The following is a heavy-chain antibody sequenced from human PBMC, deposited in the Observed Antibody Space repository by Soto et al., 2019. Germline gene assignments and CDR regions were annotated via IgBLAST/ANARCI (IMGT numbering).Heavy chain of an antibody. CDR3: AKGATYSYGPHYFDY. V-gene: IGHV3-30*18. D-gene: IGHD5-18*01. CDR2: ISNDGSNK. CDR1: GFTFSSYG. Sequence: QVQLVESGGGVVQPGRSLRLSCAASGFTFSSYGMHWVRQAPGKGLEWVAVISNDGSNKYYADSVKGRFTISRDNSKNTLYLQMNSLRAEDTAVYYCAKGATYSYGPHYFDYWGQGTLVTVSS. J-gene: IGHJ4*02.